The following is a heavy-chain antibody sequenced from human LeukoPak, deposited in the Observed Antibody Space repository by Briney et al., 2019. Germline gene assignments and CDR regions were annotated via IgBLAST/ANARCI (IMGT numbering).Heavy chain of an antibody. D-gene: IGHD1-26*01. CDR1: GGSISSNY. CDR2: IYYSGST. J-gene: IGHJ4*02. V-gene: IGHV4-59*01. CDR3: ARDLSGSYYHD. Sequence: SETLSLTCTVSGGSISSNYWSWIRQPPGKGLEWIGYIYYSGSTNYNPSLESRVTISVDTSNNQFSLKLSSVTAADTAVYFCARDLSGSYYHDWGQGTLVTVSS.